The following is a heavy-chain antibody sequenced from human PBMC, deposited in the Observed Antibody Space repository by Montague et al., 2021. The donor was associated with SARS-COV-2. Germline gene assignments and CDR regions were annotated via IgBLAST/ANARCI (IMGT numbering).Heavy chain of an antibody. CDR1: GGSISSRSYY. V-gene: IGHV4-39*07. D-gene: IGHD2-15*01. CDR2: IYYSGNT. Sequence: SETLSLTCTISGGSISSRSYYWGWIRQPPGKGLEWIRGIYYSGNTYYNPSLKSRVTISVDPSKNQFSLKLTSVTAADTAVYFCAREGAVVGARRTFDIWGQGTMVTVSS. J-gene: IGHJ3*02. CDR3: AREGAVVGARRTFDI.